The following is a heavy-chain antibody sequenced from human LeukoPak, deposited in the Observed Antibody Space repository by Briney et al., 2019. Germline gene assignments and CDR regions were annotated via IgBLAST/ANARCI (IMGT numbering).Heavy chain of an antibody. CDR1: GFTFSSYS. Sequence: GGSLRLFCAASGFTFSSYSMNWVRQAPGKGLEWVSSISSSSSYIYYADSVRGRFTISRDNAKNSLFLQMNSLRGEDTAVYYCARCTTGKTFGSLREIKKSREIDYWGQGTLVTVSS. J-gene: IGHJ4*02. D-gene: IGHD1-1*01. V-gene: IGHV3-21*01. CDR3: ARCTTGKTFGSLREIKKSREIDY. CDR2: ISSSSSYI.